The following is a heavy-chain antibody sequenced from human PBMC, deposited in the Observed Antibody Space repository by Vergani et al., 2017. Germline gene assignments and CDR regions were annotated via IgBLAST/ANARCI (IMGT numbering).Heavy chain of an antibody. CDR2: ISGSGGNT. CDR3: ARGTSCSDY. Sequence: EVQLLESGGGLVQPGGSLRLSCAASGFTFSSYAMSWVRQAPGKGLEWVSAISGSGGNTNYADSVKGRFTVSRDNSKNTLYLKMSSLRAEDTAVYYCARGTSCSDYWGQGTLVTVSS. J-gene: IGHJ4*02. D-gene: IGHD2-2*01. V-gene: IGHV3-23*01. CDR1: GFTFSSYA.